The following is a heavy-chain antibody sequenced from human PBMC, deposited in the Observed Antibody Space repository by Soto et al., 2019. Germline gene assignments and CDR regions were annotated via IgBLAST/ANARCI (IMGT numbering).Heavy chain of an antibody. J-gene: IGHJ5*02. D-gene: IGHD2-15*01. Sequence: TSETPSLTCTVSGGYISSYYWSLIRQPPGKGLEWIGYMYYGGRTNYNPSLKSRVTISVDTSKMQVSLKLSSVTAADTAVYFCARGTPSPLIVRSSRGPWFDPWGQGTLVTVSS. V-gene: IGHV4-59*08. CDR1: GGYISSYY. CDR2: MYYGGRT. CDR3: ARGTPSPLIVRSSRGPWFDP.